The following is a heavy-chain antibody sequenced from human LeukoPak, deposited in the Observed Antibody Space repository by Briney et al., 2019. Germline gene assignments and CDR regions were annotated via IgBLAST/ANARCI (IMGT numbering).Heavy chain of an antibody. Sequence: GGSLRLSCAASGFTFSNYWMSWVRQAPGKGLEWVANIKKDGSERYYVDSVKGRFTISRDNAKNSLYLQMNSLRAEDTAVYYCGYYYGSGSYYSSDYYYGMDVWGQGTTVTVSS. CDR2: IKKDGSER. J-gene: IGHJ6*02. V-gene: IGHV3-7*01. CDR3: GYYYGSGSYYSSDYYYGMDV. CDR1: GFTFSNYW. D-gene: IGHD3-10*01.